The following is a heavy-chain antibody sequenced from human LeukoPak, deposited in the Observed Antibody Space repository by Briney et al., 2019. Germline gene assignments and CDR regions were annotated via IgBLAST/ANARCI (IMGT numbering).Heavy chain of an antibody. D-gene: IGHD1-26*01. J-gene: IGHJ6*02. V-gene: IGHV4-61*05. CDR3: ARTPPPRVGATTVYYYGMDV. Sequence: PSETLSLTCTVSGGSISSSSYYWGWIRQPPGKGLEWIGYIYYSGSTNYNPSLKSRVTISVDTSKNQFSLKLSSVTAADTAVYYCARTPPPRVGATTVYYYGMDVWGQGTTVTVSS. CDR1: GGSISSSSYY. CDR2: IYYSGST.